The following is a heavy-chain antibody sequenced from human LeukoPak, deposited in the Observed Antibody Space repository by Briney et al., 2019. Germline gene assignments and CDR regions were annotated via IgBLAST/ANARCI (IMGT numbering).Heavy chain of an antibody. Sequence: GGSLRLSCAASGFTFTSYTMNWVRQAPGKGLEWVSSIRCSSSSIYYADSVKGRFTISRDNAKNSLYLQMYSLSAEDTAVYYCARDGYGDYYFDYWGQGTLVTVSS. CDR3: ARDGYGDYYFDY. V-gene: IGHV3-21*01. D-gene: IGHD4-17*01. J-gene: IGHJ4*02. CDR2: IRCSSSSI. CDR1: GFTFTSYT.